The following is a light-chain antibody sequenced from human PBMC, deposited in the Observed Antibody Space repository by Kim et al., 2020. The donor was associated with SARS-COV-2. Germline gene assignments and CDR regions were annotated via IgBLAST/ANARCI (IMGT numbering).Light chain of an antibody. J-gene: IGKJ1*01. V-gene: IGKV3-20*01. Sequence: PGAGATLSCRASQSVSSSYLAWYQQKPGQAPRLLIYGAYKRATDIPDRFSGSGSGTDFTLTISRLEPEDFAVYYCQQYASLRPFGQGTKVDI. CDR3: QQYASLRP. CDR1: QSVSSSY. CDR2: GAY.